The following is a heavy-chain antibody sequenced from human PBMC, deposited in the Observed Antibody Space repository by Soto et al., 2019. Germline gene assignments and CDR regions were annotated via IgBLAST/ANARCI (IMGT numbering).Heavy chain of an antibody. CDR3: AKCLFDYSNFNGLYYYYGMDV. V-gene: IGHV3-30*18. CDR2: ISYDGSNK. Sequence: PGGSLRLSCAASGFTFSSYGMHWVRQAPGKGLEWVAVISYDGSNKYYADSVKGRFTISRDNSKNTLYLQMNSLRAEDTAVYYCAKCLFDYSNFNGLYYYYGMDVWGQGTTVTVSS. CDR1: GFTFSSYG. D-gene: IGHD4-4*01. J-gene: IGHJ6*02.